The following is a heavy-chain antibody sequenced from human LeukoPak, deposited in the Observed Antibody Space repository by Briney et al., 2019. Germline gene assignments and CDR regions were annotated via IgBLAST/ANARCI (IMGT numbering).Heavy chain of an antibody. J-gene: IGHJ4*02. CDR3: ARGPDYYYDSSGSSDY. Sequence: GGSLRLSCAASGFSFSDHYMAWIRQAPGKGLEWVSYVSGSGNTIYHADSVKGRFTISRDTAKNSVHLQMNSLRVDDTAVYYCARGPDYYYDSSGSSDYWGQGTLVTVSS. V-gene: IGHV3-11*01. D-gene: IGHD3-22*01. CDR2: VSGSGNTI. CDR1: GFSFSDHY.